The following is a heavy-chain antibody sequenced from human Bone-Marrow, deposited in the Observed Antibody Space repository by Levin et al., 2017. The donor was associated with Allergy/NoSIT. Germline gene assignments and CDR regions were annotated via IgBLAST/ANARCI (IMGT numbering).Heavy chain of an antibody. CDR1: GFTFSSYE. D-gene: IGHD4-17*01. Sequence: SCAASGFTFSSYEMNWVRQAPGKGLEWVSYISSSGSTIYYADSVKGRFTISRDNAKNSLYLQMNSLRAEDTAVYYCARESLGDYRETNFDYWGQGTLVTVSS. V-gene: IGHV3-48*03. J-gene: IGHJ4*02. CDR2: ISSSGSTI. CDR3: ARESLGDYRETNFDY.